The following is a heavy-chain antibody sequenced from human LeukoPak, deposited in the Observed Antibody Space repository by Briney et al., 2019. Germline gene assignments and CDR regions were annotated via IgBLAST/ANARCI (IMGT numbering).Heavy chain of an antibody. CDR3: ARDIVRCSSTSCYSYYSYYMDV. CDR1: DYSISSDYY. V-gene: IGHV4-38-2*02. CDR2: IYHSGNT. Sequence: SETPSLTCTVSDYSISSDYYWGWIRQPPGRGLEWIGSIYHSGNTYYNPSLKSRVTISVDTSKNQFSLKLSSVTAADTAVYYCARDIVRCSSTSCYSYYSYYMDVWGKGTTVTVSS. D-gene: IGHD2-2*02. J-gene: IGHJ6*03.